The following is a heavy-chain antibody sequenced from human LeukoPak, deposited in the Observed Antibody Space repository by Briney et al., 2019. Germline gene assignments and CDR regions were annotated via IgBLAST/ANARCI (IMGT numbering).Heavy chain of an antibody. J-gene: IGHJ3*02. CDR3: ARLGSSSWYLGAFDI. V-gene: IGHV1-18*01. CDR1: GYTXTSYG. CDR2: ISAYNGNT. D-gene: IGHD6-13*01. Sequence: GASVKVSCKASGYTXTSYGISWVRQALGQGLEWMGWISAYNGNTNYAQKLQGRVTMTTDTSTSTAYMELRSLRSDDTAVYYCARLGSSSWYLGAFDIWGQGTIVTVSS.